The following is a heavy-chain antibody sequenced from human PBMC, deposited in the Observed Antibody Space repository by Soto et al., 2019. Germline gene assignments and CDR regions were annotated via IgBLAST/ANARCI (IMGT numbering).Heavy chain of an antibody. Sequence: QVQLVQSGAEVKEPGSSVKVSCKATGDLFNNYAFNWVRQAPGQGLGWMGRISPLFSTTNYAQKFQGRVTIGADELTTIVYREVSNMESEDTAMYCCSACFRVAAAGYCKFWGQGTLVTVSP. D-gene: IGHD6-13*01. J-gene: IGHJ4*02. CDR2: ISPLFSTT. CDR3: SACFRVAAAGYCKF. CDR1: GDLFNNYA. V-gene: IGHV1-69*01.